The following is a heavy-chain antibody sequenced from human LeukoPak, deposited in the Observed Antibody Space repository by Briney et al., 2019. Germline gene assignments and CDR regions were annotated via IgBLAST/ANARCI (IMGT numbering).Heavy chain of an antibody. CDR3: AREGDSRWGELSP. J-gene: IGHJ1*01. CDR2: IWFDGSGQ. Sequence: PGRSLRLSCAASGFTFSTYAIHWVRQAPGKGLEWVAVIWFDGSGQYYADSVKGRFIISRDNSKSTSNLQLNSLRAEDTAVYYCAREGDSRWGELSPWGQGTLVTVSS. CDR1: GFTFSTYA. V-gene: IGHV3-33*01. D-gene: IGHD3-16*02.